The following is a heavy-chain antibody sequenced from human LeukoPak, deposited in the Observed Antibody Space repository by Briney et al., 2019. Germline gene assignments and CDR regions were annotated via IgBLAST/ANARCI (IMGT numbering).Heavy chain of an antibody. D-gene: IGHD3-22*01. CDR3: ARRWGYDSSGYYYYYFDY. CDR2: IIPILGIA. CDR1: GYTFTSYG. V-gene: IGHV1-69*04. J-gene: IGHJ4*02. Sequence: ASVKVSCKASGYTFTSYGISWVRQAPGQGLEWMGRIIPILGIANYAQKFQGRVTITADKSTSTAYMELSSLRSEDTAVYYCARRWGYDSSGYYYYYFDYWGQGTLVTVSS.